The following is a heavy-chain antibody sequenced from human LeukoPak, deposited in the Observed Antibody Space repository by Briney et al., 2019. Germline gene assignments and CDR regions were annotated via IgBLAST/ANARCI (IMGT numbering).Heavy chain of an antibody. Sequence: PGGSLRLSCAASGFTFSSYGMSWVRQAPGKGLEWVSAISGSGGSTYYADSVKGRFTISRDNSKNTLYLQMNSLRAEDTAVYYCAILPTSSSWSSHIDYWGQGTLVTVSS. CDR2: ISGSGGST. J-gene: IGHJ4*02. V-gene: IGHV3-23*01. CDR1: GFTFSSYG. CDR3: AILPTSSSWSSHIDY. D-gene: IGHD6-13*01.